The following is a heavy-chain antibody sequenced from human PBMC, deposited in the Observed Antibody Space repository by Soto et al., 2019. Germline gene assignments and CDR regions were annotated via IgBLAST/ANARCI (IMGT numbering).Heavy chain of an antibody. D-gene: IGHD5-18*01. V-gene: IGHV4-39*01. J-gene: IGHJ4*02. CDR2: IYYSGST. CDR3: ASLIKRGYSYVCDY. Sequence: QLQLQESGPGLVKPSETLSLTCTVSGGSISSSSYYWGWIRQPPGKGLEWIGSIYYSGSTYYTPLLKRGFPISVDTSRTQVPLKLSSVTDADTAVYYCASLIKRGYSYVCDYWVQGTLVTASS. CDR1: GGSISSSSYY.